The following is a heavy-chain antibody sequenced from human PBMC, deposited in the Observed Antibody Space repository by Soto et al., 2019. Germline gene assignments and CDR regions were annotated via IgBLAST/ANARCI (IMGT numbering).Heavy chain of an antibody. CDR2: IYSGGST. D-gene: IGHD6-19*01. J-gene: IGHJ4*02. CDR3: ARTKQWPYYFDY. CDR1: GFTVSSNY. V-gene: IGHV3-66*01. Sequence: GGSLRLSCAASGFTVSSNYMSWVRQAPGKGLEWVSVIYSGGSTYYADSVKGRFTISRDNSKNTLYLQMNSLRAEDTAVYYCARTKQWPYYFDYWGQGTLVTVSS.